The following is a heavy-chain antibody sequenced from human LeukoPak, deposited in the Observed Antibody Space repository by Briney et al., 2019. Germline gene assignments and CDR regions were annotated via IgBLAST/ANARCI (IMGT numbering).Heavy chain of an antibody. CDR3: ARNHDILTGYQTFDY. J-gene: IGHJ4*02. CDR1: GYTFTGYY. D-gene: IGHD3-9*01. Sequence: ASVKVSCKASGYTFTGYYMHWVRQAPGQGLEWMGWINPNSGGTNYAQKFQGRVTMARDTSISTAYMELSRLRSDDTAVYYCARNHDILTGYQTFDYWGQGTLVTVSS. CDR2: INPNSGGT. V-gene: IGHV1-2*02.